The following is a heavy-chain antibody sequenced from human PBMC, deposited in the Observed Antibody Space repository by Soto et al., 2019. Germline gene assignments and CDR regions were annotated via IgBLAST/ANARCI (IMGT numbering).Heavy chain of an antibody. V-gene: IGHV1-18*01. CDR3: TRQRSTYYDFWSGYWTGRGFDY. Sequence: QVQLVQSGAEVKKPGASVKVSCKASGYTFTSYGISWVRQAPGQGLEWMGWISAYNGNTNYAQKLQGRVTMTTDTPTSSGRIDLSSLRSDSTAEYYCTRQRSTYYDFWSGYWTGRGFDYWGQGTLVTVSS. D-gene: IGHD3-3*01. CDR2: ISAYNGNT. J-gene: IGHJ4*02. CDR1: GYTFTSYG.